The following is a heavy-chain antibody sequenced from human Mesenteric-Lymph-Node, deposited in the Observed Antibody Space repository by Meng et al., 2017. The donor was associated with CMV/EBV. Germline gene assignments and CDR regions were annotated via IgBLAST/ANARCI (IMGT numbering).Heavy chain of an antibody. J-gene: IGHJ3*02. Sequence: GGSLRLSCAASGFTVSSNYMSWVRQAPGKGLEWVSVIYSGGSTYYADSVKGRFTISRDNSKNTLYLQMNSLRAEDTAVYYCATGYCTSTKCYTLSDAFDIWGQGTMVTVSS. CDR1: GFTVSSNY. CDR3: ATGYCTSTKCYTLSDAFDI. V-gene: IGHV3-53*01. D-gene: IGHD2-2*02. CDR2: IYSGGST.